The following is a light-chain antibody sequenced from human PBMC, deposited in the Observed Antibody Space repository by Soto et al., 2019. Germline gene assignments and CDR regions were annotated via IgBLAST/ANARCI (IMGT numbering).Light chain of an antibody. CDR2: AAS. CDR3: QQSYSTPRT. V-gene: IGKV1-39*01. J-gene: IGKJ1*01. CDR1: QRISSY. Sequence: DIQMTQSPSSLSASVGDRVTITCRASQRISSYLNWYQQKPGKAPKLLIYAASSLQSGVPSRFSGSRYGTDFTLTISSLQPEDFATYYCQQSYSTPRTFGQGTKVEIK.